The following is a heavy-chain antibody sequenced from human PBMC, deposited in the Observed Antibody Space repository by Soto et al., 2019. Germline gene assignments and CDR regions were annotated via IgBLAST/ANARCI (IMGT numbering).Heavy chain of an antibody. Sequence: SETLSLTCSLSGGSINSSDHFWGWIRQTPGKGLEWIGSVYYTETTYYNPSLKSPVTISVETSRNTFSLKVNSVTAADTGIYYCARQRVLSTNMFITSFEPWGQGTLVNVSS. J-gene: IGHJ5*02. CDR3: ARQRVLSTNMFITSFEP. CDR2: VYYTETT. D-gene: IGHD3-10*02. V-gene: IGHV4-39*01. CDR1: GGSINSSDHF.